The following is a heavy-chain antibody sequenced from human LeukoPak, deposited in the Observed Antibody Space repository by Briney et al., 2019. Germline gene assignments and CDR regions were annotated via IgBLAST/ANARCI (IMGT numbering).Heavy chain of an antibody. J-gene: IGHJ4*02. V-gene: IGHV3-15*01. CDR1: GFTSSNAW. Sequence: RRSRRLAWAASGFTSSNAWMRCDRQAARNVLEWDGRIKTKTDGGTTDYAAPMKGRFTISRDDSENTLYLQMNSLKTEDTAVYYCTTVERWLLSSSPYWGQGTLVTVSS. CDR3: TTVERWLLSSSPY. CDR2: IKTKTDGGTT. D-gene: IGHD5-24*01.